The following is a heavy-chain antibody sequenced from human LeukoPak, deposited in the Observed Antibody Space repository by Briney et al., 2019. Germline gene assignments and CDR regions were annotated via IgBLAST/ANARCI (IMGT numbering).Heavy chain of an antibody. CDR3: ARLGYCSGGNCFRYYFDY. V-gene: IGHV4-39*01. D-gene: IGHD2-15*01. CDR2: IYYSGST. CDR1: GGSISSSSYY. Sequence: SETLSLTCTVSGGSISSSSYYWGWIRQPPGQELERIGSIYYSGSTYYNPSLKSRVTISVDKNQFSLKLSSVTAADTAVYYCARLGYCSGGNCFRYYFDYWGQGILVTVSS. J-gene: IGHJ4*02.